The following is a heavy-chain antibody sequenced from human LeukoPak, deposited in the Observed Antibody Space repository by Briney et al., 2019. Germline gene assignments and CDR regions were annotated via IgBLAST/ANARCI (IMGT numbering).Heavy chain of an antibody. J-gene: IGHJ4*02. V-gene: IGHV4-39*01. CDR1: GGSISSSSYY. Sequence: SETLSLTCTVSGGSISSSSYYWGWIRQPPGKGLEWIGNIFYSGTTYYNPSLMSRVTISVDTSKNQFSLKMRSVTASDTAVYYCARVLRGGPSYFDYGARGPRLTVPS. D-gene: IGHD2-15*01. CDR3: ARVLRGGPSYFDY. CDR2: IFYSGTT.